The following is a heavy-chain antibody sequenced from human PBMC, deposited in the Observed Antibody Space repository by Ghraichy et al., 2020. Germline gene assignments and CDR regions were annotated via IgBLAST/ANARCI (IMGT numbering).Heavy chain of an antibody. J-gene: IGHJ3*02. V-gene: IGHV3-53*01. D-gene: IGHD1-7*01. CDR3: AKPYNWNYGGSHDAFDI. CDR2: IYSGGST. CDR1: GFTVSSNY. Sequence: GESLNISCAASGFTVSSNYMSWVRQAPGKGLEWVSVIYSGGSTYYADSVKGRFTISRDNSKNTLYLQMNSLRAEDTAVYYCAKPYNWNYGGSHDAFDIWGQGTMVTVSS.